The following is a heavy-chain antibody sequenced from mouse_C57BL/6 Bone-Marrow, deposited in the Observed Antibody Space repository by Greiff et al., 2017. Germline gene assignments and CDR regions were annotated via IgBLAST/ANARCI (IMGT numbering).Heavy chain of an antibody. J-gene: IGHJ3*01. CDR1: GFNIKDDY. CDR3: TTLSLDWPFAY. CDR2: IDPENGDT. V-gene: IGHV14-4*01. D-gene: IGHD4-1*01. Sequence: EVQLQQSGAELVRPGASVKLSCTASGFNIKDDYMHWVKQRPEQGLEWIGWIDPENGDTEYASKFQGKATITADTSSNTAYLQLSSLTSEDTAVYYCTTLSLDWPFAYWGQGTLVTVSA.